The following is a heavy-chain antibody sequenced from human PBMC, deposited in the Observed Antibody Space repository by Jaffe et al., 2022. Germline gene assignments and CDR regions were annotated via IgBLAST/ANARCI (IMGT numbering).Heavy chain of an antibody. J-gene: IGHJ4*02. CDR2: IDQDGSRK. V-gene: IGHV3-7*01. CDR1: GFTFTNYW. CDR3: ARVRTVTIFGVVIMSYFDY. D-gene: IGHD3-3*01. Sequence: EVQLVESGGGLVQPGGSLRLSCAASGFTFTNYWMSWVRQAPGKGLEWVANIDQDGSRKYYVDSVKGRFAISRDNAKNSLYLQMNSLRAEDTAVYYCARVRTVTIFGVVIMSYFDYWGQGTLVTVSS.